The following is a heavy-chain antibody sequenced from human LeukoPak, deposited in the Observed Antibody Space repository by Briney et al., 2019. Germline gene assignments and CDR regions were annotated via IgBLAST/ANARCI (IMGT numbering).Heavy chain of an antibody. CDR2: IYHSATT. J-gene: IGHJ4*02. CDR3: ASTAAAGPFDY. CDR1: SGSISSSY. Sequence: SETLSLTCTVSSGSISSSYWSWIRQPPGKGLEWIGYIYHSATTNYSPSLKSRVTISLETSKNQFSLKLSSVTAADTAVYYCASTAAAGPFDYWGQGTLVTVSS. V-gene: IGHV4-59*08. D-gene: IGHD6-13*01.